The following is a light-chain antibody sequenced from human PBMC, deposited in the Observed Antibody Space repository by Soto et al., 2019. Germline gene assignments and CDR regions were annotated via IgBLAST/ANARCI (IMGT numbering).Light chain of an antibody. CDR1: SNDVGGYNF. CDR3: SSYAGNNIYYV. Sequence: QSALTQPPSASGSPGQSVTISCTGTSNDVGGYNFVSWYQQHPGKAPKLMIFEVSKRPSGVPDRFSCSKSGSTASLTVSGLQAEDEADYYCSSYAGNNIYYVFGTGTKLTVL. CDR2: EVS. J-gene: IGLJ1*01. V-gene: IGLV2-8*01.